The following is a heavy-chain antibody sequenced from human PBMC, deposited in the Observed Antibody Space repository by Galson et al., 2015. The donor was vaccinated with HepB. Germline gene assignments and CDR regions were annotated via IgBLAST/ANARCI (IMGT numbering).Heavy chain of an antibody. CDR2: INGRGSTR. Sequence: SLRLSCAGSGFIFRHHAMAWIRQAPGKGLEWVSGINGRGSTRSYSDAVKGRFSISRDNSKDTVFLQTDNLRAEDTAVYYCVKEGSWFGGDWFDPWGQGARVTVS. CDR3: VKEGSWFGGDWFDP. CDR1: GFIFRHHA. D-gene: IGHD3-16*01. J-gene: IGHJ5*02. V-gene: IGHV3-23*01.